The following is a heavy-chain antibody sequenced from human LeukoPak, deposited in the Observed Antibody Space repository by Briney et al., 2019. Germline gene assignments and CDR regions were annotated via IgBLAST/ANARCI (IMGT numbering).Heavy chain of an antibody. Sequence: SETLSLTCNVSGGSINNYYWNWIRQPAGKGLEWIGRIYSSGSTNYNPSLKSRVTMSVDTSKNQFSLKLSSVTAADTAVYYCARIYPALFDNWGQGTLVTVSS. D-gene: IGHD3-16*02. CDR3: ARIYPALFDN. J-gene: IGHJ4*02. CDR2: IYSSGST. CDR1: GGSINNYY. V-gene: IGHV4-4*07.